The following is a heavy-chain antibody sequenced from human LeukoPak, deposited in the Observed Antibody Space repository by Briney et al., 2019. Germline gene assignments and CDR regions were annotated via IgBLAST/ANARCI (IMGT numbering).Heavy chain of an antibody. Sequence: GGSLRLSCAASGFTFSNYAMSWVRQAPGKGLEWVSTISGSGSSTYYADSVKGRFTISRDNSKNTLYLQMNSLRAEDTAIYYCAQTRLWFGELSTFDVWGQGTLVTVST. CDR3: AQTRLWFGELSTFDV. J-gene: IGHJ4*02. CDR2: ISGSGSST. CDR1: GFTFSNYA. D-gene: IGHD3-10*01. V-gene: IGHV3-23*01.